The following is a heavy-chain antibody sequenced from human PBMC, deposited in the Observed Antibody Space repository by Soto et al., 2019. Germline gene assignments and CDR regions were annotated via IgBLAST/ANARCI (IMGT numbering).Heavy chain of an antibody. CDR3: ARDQGLLRYGYSDY. Sequence: ASVKVSCTASGYTFTSYGISWVRQAPGQGLEWMGWISAYNGNTNYAQKLQGRVTMTTDTSTSTAYMELRSLRVEDTAVYYCARDQGLLRYGYSDYWGQGTPVTVSS. CDR1: GYTFTSYG. CDR2: ISAYNGNT. V-gene: IGHV1-18*01. J-gene: IGHJ4*02. D-gene: IGHD3-9*01.